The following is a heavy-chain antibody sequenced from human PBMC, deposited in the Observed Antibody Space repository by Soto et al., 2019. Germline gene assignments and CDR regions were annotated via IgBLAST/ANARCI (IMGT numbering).Heavy chain of an antibody. CDR1: GFTFSSYA. V-gene: IGHV3-23*01. CDR3: ARRGSGRYYDY. CDR2: ISGSGDST. J-gene: IGHJ4*02. D-gene: IGHD6-19*01. Sequence: EVQLLESGGGLVQPGGSLRLSCAASGFTFSSYAMRWVRQAPGKGLEWVSAISGSGDSTYYADSVKGRFTISGDNSKNTRYLQMNSRRGEDTAVYHCARRGSGRYYDYWGQGTLVTVSS.